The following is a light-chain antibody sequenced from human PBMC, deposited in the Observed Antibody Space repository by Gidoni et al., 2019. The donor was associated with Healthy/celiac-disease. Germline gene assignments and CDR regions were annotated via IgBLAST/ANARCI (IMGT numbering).Light chain of an antibody. CDR2: DGS. Sequence: SYVLTQPPSVSVAPGQTDSITCGGNNIGSKSVHWYQQKPGQAPGLVVYDGSDRPSGIPERFSGSNSGNTATLTISRVEAWDEADYYCQVWDSSSDHPVFGGGTKLTVL. CDR3: QVWDSSSDHPV. J-gene: IGLJ2*01. CDR1: NIGSKS. V-gene: IGLV3-21*02.